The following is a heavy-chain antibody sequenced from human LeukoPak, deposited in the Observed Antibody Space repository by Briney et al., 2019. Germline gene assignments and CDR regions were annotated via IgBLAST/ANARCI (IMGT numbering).Heavy chain of an antibody. J-gene: IGHJ4*02. CDR2: ISYDGSNK. CDR3: ARDLSPYYDLDY. V-gene: IGHV3-30*03. D-gene: IGHD3-22*01. Sequence: GGSLRLSCAASGFTFSSYGMHWVRQAPGKGLEWVAVISYDGSNKYYADSVKGRFTISRDNSKNTLYLQMNSLRAEDTAVYFCARDLSPYYDLDYWGQGTLVTVSS. CDR1: GFTFSSYG.